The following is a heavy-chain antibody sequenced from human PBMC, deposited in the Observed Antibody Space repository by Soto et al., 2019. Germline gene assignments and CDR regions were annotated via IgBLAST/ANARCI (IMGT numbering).Heavy chain of an antibody. V-gene: IGHV3-33*01. CDR2: IWYDGSNK. CDR1: GFTFSSYG. Sequence: GGSLRLSCAASGFTFSSYGMHWVRQAPGKGLEWVAVIWYDGSNKYYADSVKGRFTISRDNSKNTLYLQMNSLRAEDTAVYYCARGTAIFGVVISRMDVWGQGTTVTVSS. J-gene: IGHJ6*02. D-gene: IGHD3-3*01. CDR3: ARGTAIFGVVISRMDV.